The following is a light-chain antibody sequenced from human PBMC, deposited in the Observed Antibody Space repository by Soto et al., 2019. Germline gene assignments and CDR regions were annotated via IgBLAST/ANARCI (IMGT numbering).Light chain of an antibody. V-gene: IGLV2-14*01. J-gene: IGLJ1*01. CDR3: SSYTSSIPYV. Sequence: QSALTQPASVSGSPGQSITISCTGTSSDVGGYNYVSWYQQHPGKAPKLMIYDVSNRPSGVSNRFSGSKSGNTASLTISGLQAEDEADYYCSSYTSSIPYVVGTGTKLTVL. CDR1: SSDVGGYNY. CDR2: DVS.